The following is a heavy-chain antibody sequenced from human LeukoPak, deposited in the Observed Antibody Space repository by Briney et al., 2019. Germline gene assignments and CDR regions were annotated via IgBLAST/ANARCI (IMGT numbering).Heavy chain of an antibody. D-gene: IGHD4-17*01. V-gene: IGHV4-34*01. CDR3: AREYYGDYGGWFDP. Sequence: PSETLSLTCAVYGGSFSGYYWSWIRQPPGKGLEWIGEINHSGSTNYNPSLKSRVTISVDTSKNQFSLKLSSVTAADTAVYYCAREYYGDYGGWFDPWGQGTLVTVSS. J-gene: IGHJ5*02. CDR1: GGSFSGYY. CDR2: INHSGST.